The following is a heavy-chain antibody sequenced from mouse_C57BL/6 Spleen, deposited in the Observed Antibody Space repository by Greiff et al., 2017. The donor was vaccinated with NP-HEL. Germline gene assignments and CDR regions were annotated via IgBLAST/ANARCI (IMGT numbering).Heavy chain of an antibody. CDR2: INPNNGGT. D-gene: IGHD2-4*01. Sequence: EVQLQQSGPELVKPGASVKISCKASGYTFTDYYMNWVKQSHGKSLEWIGDINPNNGGTSYNQKFKGKATLSVDKSSSTAYMELRSLTSEDSAVYYCARSGDYDAYYAMDYWGQGTSVTVSS. CDR1: GYTFTDYY. CDR3: ARSGDYDAYYAMDY. J-gene: IGHJ4*01. V-gene: IGHV1-26*01.